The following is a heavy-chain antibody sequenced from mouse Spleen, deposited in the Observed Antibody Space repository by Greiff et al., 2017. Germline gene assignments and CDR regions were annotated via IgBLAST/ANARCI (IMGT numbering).Heavy chain of an antibody. CDR2: IHPNSGST. Sequence: QVQLQQPGAELVKPGASVKLSCKASGYTFTSYWMHWVKQRPGQGLEWIGMIHPNSGSTNYNEKFKSKATLPVDKSSSTAYMQLSSLTSEDSAVYYCARSVSYYYAMDYWGQGTSVTVSS. V-gene: IGHV1-64*01. J-gene: IGHJ4*01. CDR1: GYTFTSYW. CDR3: ARSVSYYYAMDY. D-gene: IGHD2-12*01.